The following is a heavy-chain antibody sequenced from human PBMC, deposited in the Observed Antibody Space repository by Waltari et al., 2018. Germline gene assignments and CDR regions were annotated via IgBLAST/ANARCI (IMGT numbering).Heavy chain of an antibody. V-gene: IGHV1-2*06. CDR2: INPSSGGT. Sequence: QVQLVQSGGEVKRPGASVKVSCKASGYTLTGPHMRGVRMAPGQGLEWMGRINPSSGGTNYAQKFQGRVTMTRDTSISTAYMELSRLRSDDTAVYYCARVEGIVGATGIDYWGQGTLVTVSS. D-gene: IGHD1-26*01. CDR3: ARVEGIVGATGIDY. CDR1: GYTLTGPH. J-gene: IGHJ4*02.